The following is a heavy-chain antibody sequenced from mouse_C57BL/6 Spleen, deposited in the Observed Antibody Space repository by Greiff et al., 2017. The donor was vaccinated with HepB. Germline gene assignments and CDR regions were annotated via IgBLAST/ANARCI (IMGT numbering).Heavy chain of an antibody. CDR2: INPSNGGT. CDR1: GYTFTSYW. CDR3: ARWYYYGSSYYYAMDY. Sequence: QVQLQQPGTELVKPGASVKLSCKASGYTFTSYWMHWVKQRPGQGLEWIGNINPSNGGTNYNEKFKSKATLTVDKSSSTAYMQLSSLTSEDSAVYYCARWYYYGSSYYYAMDYWGQGTSVTVSS. V-gene: IGHV1-53*01. J-gene: IGHJ4*01. D-gene: IGHD1-1*01.